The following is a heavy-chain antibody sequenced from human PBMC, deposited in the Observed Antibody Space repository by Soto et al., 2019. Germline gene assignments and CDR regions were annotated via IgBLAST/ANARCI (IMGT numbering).Heavy chain of an antibody. CDR3: AKEGISRKLDFDH. CDR2: ISYDGSNK. J-gene: IGHJ4*02. CDR1: GFTFSSYG. Sequence: PGGSLRLSCAASGFTFSSYGMHWVRQAPGKGLEWVAVISYDGSNKYYGDSVKGRFTISRDNSKDTLYLQMNSLGAEDTAVYYCAKEGISRKLDFDHWGQGTLVTVSS. V-gene: IGHV3-30*18.